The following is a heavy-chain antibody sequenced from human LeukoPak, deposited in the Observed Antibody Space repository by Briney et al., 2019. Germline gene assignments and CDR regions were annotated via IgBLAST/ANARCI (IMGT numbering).Heavy chain of an antibody. CDR2: ISGSGGST. V-gene: IGHV3-23*01. CDR3: AKWDYGGNPRFDY. J-gene: IGHJ4*02. CDR1: GFTVSNNY. Sequence: GGSLRLSCAASGFTVSNNYMSWVRQAPGKGLEWVSAISGSGGSTYYADFVKGRFTISRDNSKNTLYLQMNSLRAEDTAVYYCAKWDYGGNPRFDYWGQGTLVTVSS. D-gene: IGHD4-17*01.